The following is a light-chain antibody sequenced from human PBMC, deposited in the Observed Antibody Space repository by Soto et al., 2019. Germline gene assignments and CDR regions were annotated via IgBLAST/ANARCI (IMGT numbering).Light chain of an antibody. Sequence: EIVVTQSPGTLSLSPGERATLSCRASQSVSSSYLAWYQQKPGQAPRLLIYGASSRATGIPDRFSGSGSGTDFTLTISRLEPEDYAVYYCQQYGSSPTFGGGNKVEIK. CDR1: QSVSSSY. V-gene: IGKV3-20*01. J-gene: IGKJ4*01. CDR3: QQYGSSPT. CDR2: GAS.